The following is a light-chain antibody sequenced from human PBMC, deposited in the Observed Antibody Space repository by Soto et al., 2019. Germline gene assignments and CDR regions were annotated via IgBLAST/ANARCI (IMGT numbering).Light chain of an antibody. CDR2: EVT. J-gene: IGLJ2*01. V-gene: IGLV2-14*01. Sequence: QSALTQPASVSGSPGQSITISCTGTSSDVGGYKYVSWYQHHPDKAPKLIIHEVTKRPSGVSNRFSGSKSGNTASLTISGLHAEDEGDYYCSSYTRNTTHVVFGGGTKVTVL. CDR3: SSYTRNTTHVV. CDR1: SSDVGGYKY.